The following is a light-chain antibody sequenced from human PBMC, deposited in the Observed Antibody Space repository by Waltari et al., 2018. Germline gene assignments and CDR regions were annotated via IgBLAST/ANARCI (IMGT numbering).Light chain of an antibody. V-gene: IGKV4-1*01. CDR3: QQYYSTPLT. CDR2: LAS. J-gene: IGKJ2*01. Sequence: DIVMTQSPDSLAVPLGERAPITCKSSQSVLYSSNNKNCLAWYQQKPGQPPKLLIYLASIRESGVPDRFSGSGSGTDFTLTISSLQAEDVSVYYCQQYYSTPLTFGQGTKLEIK. CDR1: QSVLYSSNNKNC.